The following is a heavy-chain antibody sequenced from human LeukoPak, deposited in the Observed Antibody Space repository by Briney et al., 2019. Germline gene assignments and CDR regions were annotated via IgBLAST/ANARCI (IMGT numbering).Heavy chain of an antibody. CDR3: ARGQLPRDY. Sequence: PSETLSLTCTVSGDSISSGGYFWVWIRQPAGKGLEWIGRIYTSGSTNYNPSLKSRVTMSVDTSKNQFSLKLSSVTAADTAVYYCARGQLPRDYWGQGTLVTVSS. CDR2: IYTSGST. J-gene: IGHJ4*02. V-gene: IGHV4-61*02. D-gene: IGHD2-2*01. CDR1: GDSISSGGYF.